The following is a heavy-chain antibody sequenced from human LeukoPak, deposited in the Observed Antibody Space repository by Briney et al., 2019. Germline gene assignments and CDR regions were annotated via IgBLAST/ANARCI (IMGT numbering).Heavy chain of an antibody. V-gene: IGHV1-18*01. Sequence: GASVKVSCKASGYTFTSYGFSWVRQAPGQGLEWMGWISAYNGNTNYAQKLQGRATMSTDTSTSTAYMELRSLRSDDTAVYYCARRGVGDDFDYWGQGTLVTVSS. CDR3: ARRGVGDDFDY. D-gene: IGHD3-10*01. CDR2: ISAYNGNT. J-gene: IGHJ4*02. CDR1: GYTFTSYG.